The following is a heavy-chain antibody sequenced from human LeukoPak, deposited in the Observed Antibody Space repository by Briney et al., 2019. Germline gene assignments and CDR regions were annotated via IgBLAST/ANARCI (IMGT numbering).Heavy chain of an antibody. CDR1: GFTFSSYG. J-gene: IGHJ3*02. V-gene: IGHV3-30*18. Sequence: GGSLRLSCAASGFTFSSYGMHWVRQAPGKGLEWVAVISYDGSNKYYADSVKGRFTISRDNSKNTLYLQMNSLRAEDTAVYYCAKEGHIVVVTAILHHYDAFDIWGQGTMVTVSS. CDR3: AKEGHIVVVTAILHHYDAFDI. D-gene: IGHD2-21*02. CDR2: ISYDGSNK.